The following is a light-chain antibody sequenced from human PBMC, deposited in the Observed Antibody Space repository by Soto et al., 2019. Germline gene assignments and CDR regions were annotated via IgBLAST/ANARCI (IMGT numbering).Light chain of an antibody. V-gene: IGKV3-20*01. Sequence: EIVLSQSPDTLSLSPGERATLSCRASQRVTNSYLAWYQQKPGQAPRLLIFGASSPATGIPDRFSGSGSGTDFTLTISSLEPEDFALYFCHQYGTSPRTCGPGTKVEF. CDR1: QRVTNSY. CDR3: HQYGTSPRT. J-gene: IGKJ1*01. CDR2: GAS.